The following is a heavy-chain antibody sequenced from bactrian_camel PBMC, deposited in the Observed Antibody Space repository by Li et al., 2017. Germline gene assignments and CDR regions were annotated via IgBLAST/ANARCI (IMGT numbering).Heavy chain of an antibody. D-gene: IGHD1*01. CDR2: TYVITGSK. CDR1: GYTYTSYL. V-gene: IGHV3-3*01. J-gene: IGHJ4*01. CDR3: AAGGGPIRGPNKLSPRDYNY. Sequence: LVESGGGLVQAGGSLRLSCTLSGYTYTSYLMAWFRQAPGKEREGIASTYVITGSKYYVASVKGRFIISQDNAENTVFLQMNSLKPEDAAIYYCAAGGGPIRGPNKLSPRDYNYWGQGTQVTVS.